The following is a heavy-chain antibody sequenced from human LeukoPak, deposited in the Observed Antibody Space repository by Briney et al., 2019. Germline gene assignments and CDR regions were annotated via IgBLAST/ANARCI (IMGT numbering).Heavy chain of an antibody. V-gene: IGHV4-34*01. D-gene: IGHD4-17*01. CDR3: ARQLYGSDY. CDR2: VNHSGYT. J-gene: IGHJ4*02. CDR1: GVSFRTYY. Sequence: PSETLSLTCGVSGVSFRTYYWSWIRQSPEKGLEWIGEVNHSGYTNYNPSLKSRVTISVDTSKNQFSLKLRSVTAADTAVYYCARQLYGSDYWGQGTLVTVSS.